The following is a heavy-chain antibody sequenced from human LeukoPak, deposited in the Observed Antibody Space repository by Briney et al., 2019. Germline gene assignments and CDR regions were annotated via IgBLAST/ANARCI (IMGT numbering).Heavy chain of an antibody. CDR2: IIPIFGTA. Sequence: SVTVSCKASGGTFSSYAISWVRQAPGQGLEWMGGIIPIFGTANYAQKFQGRVTITADESTSTAYMELSSLRSEDTAVYYCARDIAVAGTSTTLWYWGQGTLVTVSS. D-gene: IGHD6-19*01. CDR1: GGTFSSYA. CDR3: ARDIAVAGTSTTLWY. V-gene: IGHV1-69*13. J-gene: IGHJ4*02.